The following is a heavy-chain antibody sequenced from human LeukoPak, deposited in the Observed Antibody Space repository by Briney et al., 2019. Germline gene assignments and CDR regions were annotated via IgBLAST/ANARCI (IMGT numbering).Heavy chain of an antibody. Sequence: SETLSLTCTVSGGSISSSSYYWGWIRQPPGKGLEWIGTTYYSGSTYYNPSLKSRVTISVDTSKNQFSLKLSSVTAADTAVYYCARRGSYEFDYWGQGTLVTVSS. CDR3: ARRGSYEFDY. CDR1: GGSISSSSYY. CDR2: TYYSGST. V-gene: IGHV4-39*01. J-gene: IGHJ4*02. D-gene: IGHD1-26*01.